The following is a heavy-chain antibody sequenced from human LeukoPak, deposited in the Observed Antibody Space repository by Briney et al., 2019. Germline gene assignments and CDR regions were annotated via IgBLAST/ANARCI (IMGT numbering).Heavy chain of an antibody. J-gene: IGHJ4*02. D-gene: IGHD3-10*01. Sequence: SETLSLTCAVYGGSFSGYYWSWIRQPPGKGLEWIGEINHRGSTNYNPSLKSRVTISVDTSKNQFPLKLSSVTAADTAVYYCARARDITMVRGVLITATGGYYFDYWGQGTLVTVSS. CDR3: ARARDITMVRGVLITATGGYYFDY. CDR2: INHRGST. V-gene: IGHV4-34*01. CDR1: GGSFSGYY.